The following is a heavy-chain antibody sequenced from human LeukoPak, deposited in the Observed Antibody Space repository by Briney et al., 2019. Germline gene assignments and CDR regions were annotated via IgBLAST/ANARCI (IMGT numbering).Heavy chain of an antibody. CDR1: GGTFSSYA. V-gene: IGHV1-69*04. CDR3: ARDTAVASSGWEN. J-gene: IGHJ4*02. CDR2: IIPTLGIA. Sequence: ASVKVSCKASGGTFSSYAISWVRQAPGQGLEWMGRIIPTLGIANYAQKFQGRVTITADKSTSTAYMELSSLRSEDTAVYYCARDTAVASSGWENWGQGTLVTVSS. D-gene: IGHD6-19*01.